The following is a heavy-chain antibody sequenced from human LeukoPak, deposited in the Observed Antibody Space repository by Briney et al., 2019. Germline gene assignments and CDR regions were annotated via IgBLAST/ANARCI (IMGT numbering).Heavy chain of an antibody. J-gene: IGHJ3*02. CDR1: GGSISSSSYY. CDR2: IYYSGST. V-gene: IGHV4-39*01. CDR3: ARPMQYCSSTSCYRPRPDAFDI. D-gene: IGHD2-2*01. Sequence: SETLSLTCTVSGGSISSSSYYWGWIRQPPGKGLEWIGSIYYSGSTYYNPSLKSRVTISVDTSKNQFSLKLSSVTAADTAVYYCARPMQYCSSTSCYRPRPDAFDIWGQGTMVTVSS.